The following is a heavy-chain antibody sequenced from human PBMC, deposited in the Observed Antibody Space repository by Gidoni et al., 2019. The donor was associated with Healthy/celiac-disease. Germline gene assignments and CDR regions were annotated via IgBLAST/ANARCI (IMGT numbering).Heavy chain of an antibody. CDR1: GGSISRGSYY. J-gene: IGHJ3*02. D-gene: IGHD6-19*01. Sequence: QVQLQESGPGLVKPSQTLSLTCTVSGGSISRGSYYWSWIRQPAGKGLEWIGRIYTSGSTNYNPSLKSRVTISVDTSKNQFSLKLSSVTAADTAVYYCARAPTYSSGWHDAFDIWGQGTMVTVSS. V-gene: IGHV4-61*02. CDR3: ARAPTYSSGWHDAFDI. CDR2: IYTSGST.